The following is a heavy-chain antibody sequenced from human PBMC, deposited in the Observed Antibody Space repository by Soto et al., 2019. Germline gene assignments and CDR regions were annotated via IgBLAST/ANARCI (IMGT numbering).Heavy chain of an antibody. Sequence: EVQLVESGGGLIQPGGSLRLSCAASGFTVSSNYMSWVRQAPGKGLEWVSVIYSGGSTYYADSVKGRFTISRDNSKNTLYLQTNSLRAEDTAVYYCARNYDSTAGGAFDIWGQGTMVTVSS. CDR1: GFTVSSNY. CDR2: IYSGGST. D-gene: IGHD3-22*01. CDR3: ARNYDSTAGGAFDI. J-gene: IGHJ3*02. V-gene: IGHV3-53*01.